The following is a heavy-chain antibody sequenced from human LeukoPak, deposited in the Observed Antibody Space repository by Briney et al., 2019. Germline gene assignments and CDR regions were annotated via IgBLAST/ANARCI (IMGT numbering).Heavy chain of an antibody. Sequence: PGGSLRLSCAASGFTFSSYDMHWVRQAPGKGLEWVSSISSSSSYIYYADSVKGRFTISRDYSRNMLYLQMDSLRAEDTAFYYCAKDYSLYCSSASCYTPFDYWGQGALVTVSS. J-gene: IGHJ4*02. CDR2: ISSSSSYI. V-gene: IGHV3-21*01. CDR1: GFTFSSYD. CDR3: AKDYSLYCSSASCYTPFDY. D-gene: IGHD2-2*02.